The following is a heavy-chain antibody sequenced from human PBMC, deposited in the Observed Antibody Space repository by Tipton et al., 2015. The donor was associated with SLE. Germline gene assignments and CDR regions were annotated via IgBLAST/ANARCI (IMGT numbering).Heavy chain of an antibody. CDR1: GYSISSGYY. V-gene: IGHV4-38-2*01. CDR2: IYHSGST. CDR3: ARASSSRAFDI. J-gene: IGHJ3*02. Sequence: TLSLTCAVSGYSISSGYYWGWIRQPPGKGLEWIGSIYHSGSTYYNPSLKSRVTISVDRSKNQFSLKLSSVTAADTAVYYCARASSSRAFDIWGQGTMVTVSS. D-gene: IGHD6-6*01.